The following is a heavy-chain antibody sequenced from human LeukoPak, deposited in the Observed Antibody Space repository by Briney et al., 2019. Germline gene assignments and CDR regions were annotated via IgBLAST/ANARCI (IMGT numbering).Heavy chain of an antibody. V-gene: IGHV3-30*03. CDR1: GFTFSSYG. CDR2: ISYDGNNK. J-gene: IGHJ4*02. CDR3: ARHRLSPLWFGDCDLDY. D-gene: IGHD3-10*01. Sequence: GGSLRLSCAASGFTFSSYGMHWVRQAPGKGPEWVAVISYDGNNKYYADSVKGRFTISRDNSKNTLYLQMSSLRAEDTAVYYCARHRLSPLWFGDCDLDYWGQGTLVTVSS.